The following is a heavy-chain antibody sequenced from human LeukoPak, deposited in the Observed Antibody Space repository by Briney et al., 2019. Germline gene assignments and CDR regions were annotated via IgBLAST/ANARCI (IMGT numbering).Heavy chain of an antibody. V-gene: IGHV3-9*01. CDR1: GFTFDDYA. J-gene: IGHJ4*02. CDR3: ARRESLGQQLVTHFDY. Sequence: PGRSLRLSCAASGFTFDDYAMHWVRQAPGKGLEWVSGISWNSGSIGYADSVKGRFTISRDNAKNSLYLQMNSLRAEDTALYYCARRESLGQQLVTHFDYWGQGTLVTVSS. CDR2: ISWNSGSI. D-gene: IGHD6-13*01.